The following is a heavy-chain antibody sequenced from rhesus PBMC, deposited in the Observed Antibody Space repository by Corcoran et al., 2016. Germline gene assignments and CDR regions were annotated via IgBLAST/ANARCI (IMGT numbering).Heavy chain of an antibody. CDR2: IYGSGSST. CDR1: GGSISSSY. CDR3: ASDLAGGYSYGPTFDY. J-gene: IGHJ4*01. V-gene: IGHV4-169*02. Sequence: QLQLQESGPGLVKPSETLSVTCAVSGGSISSSYWSWIRQAPGKGLEGIGDIYGSGSSTNYNPSLKSRVTLSVDTSKNQLSLKLSSVTAADTAVYYCASDLAGGYSYGPTFDYWGQGVLVTVSS. D-gene: IGHD5-36*01.